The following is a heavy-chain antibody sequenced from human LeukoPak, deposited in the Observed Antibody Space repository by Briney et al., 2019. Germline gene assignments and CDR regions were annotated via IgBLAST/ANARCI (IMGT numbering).Heavy chain of an antibody. V-gene: IGHV1-24*01. Sequence: ASVKVSCKVSGHTLTELSMHWVRQAPGKGLEWMGGLDPEEGEIVYAQKFLGRVTMTEDISTDTIYMEVSSLRSEDTAVYYCVTARTFDYWSGSAYYFMDVWGKGTTVIVSS. J-gene: IGHJ6*03. CDR1: GHTLTELS. CDR2: LDPEEGEI. CDR3: VTARTFDYWSGSAYYFMDV. D-gene: IGHD3-3*01.